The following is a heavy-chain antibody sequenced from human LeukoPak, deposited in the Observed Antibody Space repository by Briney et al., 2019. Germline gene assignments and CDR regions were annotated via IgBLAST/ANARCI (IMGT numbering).Heavy chain of an antibody. CDR1: GFTFSSYS. D-gene: IGHD3-10*01. V-gene: IGHV3-48*01. Sequence: GGSLRLSCAASGFTFSSYSMNWVRQAPGKGLEWVSYISSASNTIYYADSVKGRFTISRDNAKNSLYLQMNSLRAEDTAVYYCARDGWFGDYNWFDPWGQGTLVTVSS. J-gene: IGHJ5*02. CDR2: ISSASNTI. CDR3: ARDGWFGDYNWFDP.